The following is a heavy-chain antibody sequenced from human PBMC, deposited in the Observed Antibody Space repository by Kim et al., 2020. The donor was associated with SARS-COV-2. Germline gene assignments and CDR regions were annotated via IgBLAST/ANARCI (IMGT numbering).Heavy chain of an antibody. CDR2: IYYSGST. D-gene: IGHD1-26*01. CDR1: GGSISSSSYY. CDR3: AGSGGFSYFDY. V-gene: IGHV4-39*01. Sequence: SETLSLTCTVSGGSISSSSYYWGWIRQPPGKGLEWIGSIYYSGSTYYNPSLKSRVTISIDTSKNQFSLKLSSVTAADTAVYYCAGSGGFSYFDYWGQGTL. J-gene: IGHJ4*02.